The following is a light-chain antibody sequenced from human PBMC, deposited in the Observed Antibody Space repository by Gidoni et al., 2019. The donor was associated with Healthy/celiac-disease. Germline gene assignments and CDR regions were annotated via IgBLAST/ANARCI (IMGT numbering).Light chain of an antibody. V-gene: IGKV1-39*01. CDR1: QSMSSY. CDR3: QQSYSTWWT. Sequence: DIQMTQSPSSLSASVGDRVTITCRARQSMSSYLNWYQQKPGKAPKLLIYAASSLQSGVPSRFSGSGSGTDFTLTIRSLQPEDFATYYCQQSYSTWWTFGQGTKVEIK. CDR2: AAS. J-gene: IGKJ1*01.